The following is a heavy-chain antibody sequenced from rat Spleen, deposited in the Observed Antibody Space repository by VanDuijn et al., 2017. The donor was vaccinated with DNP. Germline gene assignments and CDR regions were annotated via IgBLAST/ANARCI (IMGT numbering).Heavy chain of an antibody. Sequence: EVQLVESGGGLVQPGRSMKLSCAASGFTFSSFPMAWVRQAPTKGLEWLATISTSGGSTYYRDSVKGRFTVSRDNAKNTQYLQMDSLRSEDTATYYCARGDSGYEGFAYWGQGTLVTVSS. CDR3: ARGDSGYEGFAY. CDR1: GFTFSSFP. J-gene: IGHJ3*01. D-gene: IGHD4-3*01. V-gene: IGHV5-46*01. CDR2: ISTSGGST.